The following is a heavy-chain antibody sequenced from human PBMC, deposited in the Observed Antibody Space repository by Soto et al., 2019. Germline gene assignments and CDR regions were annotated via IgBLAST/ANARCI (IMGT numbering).Heavy chain of an antibody. V-gene: IGHV4-39*01. J-gene: IGHJ6*02. CDR2: FHYSGRT. Sequence: SETLSLTCSVSGGSIRSGPYSWGWIRQPPGKGLEWIGTFHYSGRTYYSPSLESRVTISVDTSKNQFSLKVSSVTAADTAVFYCARLAGYCSGTSCYGYYGMDVWGQGTTVTVSS. CDR1: GGSIRSGPYS. CDR3: ARLAGYCSGTSCYGYYGMDV. D-gene: IGHD2-2*01.